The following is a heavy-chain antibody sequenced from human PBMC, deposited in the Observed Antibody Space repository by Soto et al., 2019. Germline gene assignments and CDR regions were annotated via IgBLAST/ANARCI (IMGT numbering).Heavy chain of an antibody. V-gene: IGHV1-69*01. Sequence: QVQLVQSGAEVKKPGSSVKVSCKASGGSFSSYGYSWVRQAPGQSLEWMGGIIPIFGTANYAQRFQGRVTITADESTSTAYMELSSLRSDDTAVYWCARVGDVEYWGQGTLVTVSS. CDR2: IIPIFGTA. J-gene: IGHJ4*02. D-gene: IGHD3-16*01. CDR3: ARVGDVEY. CDR1: GGSFSSYG.